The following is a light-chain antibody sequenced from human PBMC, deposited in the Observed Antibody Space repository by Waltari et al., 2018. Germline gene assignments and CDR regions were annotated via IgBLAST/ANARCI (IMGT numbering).Light chain of an antibody. Sequence: QSALTQPASVSGSPGQSITISSTGTSSDLGNYKLVSWYQQHPGKAPKLMIYAVSKRPSGVSDRFSGSKSGDMASLTISGLQPEDEAEYFCSSYAGSSKGVFGGGTKVTVL. CDR3: SSYAGSSKGV. V-gene: IGLV2-23*02. CDR1: SSDLGNYKL. CDR2: AVS. J-gene: IGLJ2*01.